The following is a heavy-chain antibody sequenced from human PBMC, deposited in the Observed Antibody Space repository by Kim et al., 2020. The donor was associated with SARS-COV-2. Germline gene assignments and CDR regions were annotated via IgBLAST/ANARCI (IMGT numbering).Heavy chain of an antibody. J-gene: IGHJ3*02. V-gene: IGHV3-73*01. CDR3: TPGPGTPLAFCDSFD. D-gene: IGHD2-21*01. Sequence: GGSLRLSCAASGFTFSSCAIHWVRQAPGKGLEWVGRIRSKANTYATAYAASVQGRITISRADSKLTVYLHMHSLKTADPAVYSCTPGPGTPLAFCDSFD. CDR1: GFTFSSCA. CDR2: IRSKANTYAT.